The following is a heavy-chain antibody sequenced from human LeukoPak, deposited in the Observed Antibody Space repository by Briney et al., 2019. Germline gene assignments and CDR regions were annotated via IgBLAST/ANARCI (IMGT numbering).Heavy chain of an antibody. CDR3: ARSVVTLGHRYYYYYYMAV. CDR2: INHSGST. D-gene: IGHD4-23*01. J-gene: IGHJ6*03. CDR1: GGSFSGYY. Sequence: SETLSLTCAVYGGSFSGYYWSWIRQPPGKGLEWIGEINHSGSTNYNPSLKSRVTISVDTSKNQFSLKLSSVTAADTAVYYCARSVVTLGHRYYYYYYMAVRGKGTTVTISS. V-gene: IGHV4-34*01.